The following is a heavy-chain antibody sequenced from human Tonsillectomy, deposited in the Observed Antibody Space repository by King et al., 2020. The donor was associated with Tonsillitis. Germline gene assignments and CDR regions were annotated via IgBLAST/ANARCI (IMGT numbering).Heavy chain of an antibody. V-gene: IGHV4-31*03. CDR3: ARDPYATYGMDV. CDR2: IYYSGST. Sequence: QLQESGPGLVKPSQTLSLTCTVSGGSISSVGYYWNWIRQHPGKGLEWIGYIYYSGSTYYNPSLQSRVTIPLDTSKNQVSLQLSSVTAAATAVYYRARDPYATYGMDVWGQGTTVTVSS. D-gene: IGHD4-17*01. CDR1: GGSISSVGYY. J-gene: IGHJ6*02.